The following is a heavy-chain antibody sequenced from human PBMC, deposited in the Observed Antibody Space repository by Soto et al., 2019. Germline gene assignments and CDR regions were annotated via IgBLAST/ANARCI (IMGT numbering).Heavy chain of an antibody. Sequence: QVQLQESGPGLVKPSETLSLTCTVSGGSISSYYWSWIRQPPGKGLEWIGYIYYSGSTNYNPSLKSRVTISVDTSKNHFSLKLSSVTAADTAVYYCAGAIVGASTYYYYGLDVWGQGTTVTVSS. D-gene: IGHD1-26*01. CDR1: GGSISSYY. V-gene: IGHV4-59*01. CDR2: IYYSGST. CDR3: AGAIVGASTYYYYGLDV. J-gene: IGHJ6*02.